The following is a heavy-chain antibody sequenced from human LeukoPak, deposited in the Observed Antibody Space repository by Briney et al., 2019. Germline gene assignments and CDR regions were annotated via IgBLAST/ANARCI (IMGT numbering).Heavy chain of an antibody. V-gene: IGHV3-30*02. Sequence: GGSLRLSCAAPGFTFSSYGMHWVRQAPGKGLEWVAFIRYDGSNKYYADSVKGRFTISRDNAKDTLDLQMNGLTVEDTAVYYCARGGVGSFDYWGQGIVVTVSS. CDR2: IRYDGSNK. J-gene: IGHJ4*02. CDR3: ARGGVGSFDY. D-gene: IGHD3-10*01. CDR1: GFTFSSYG.